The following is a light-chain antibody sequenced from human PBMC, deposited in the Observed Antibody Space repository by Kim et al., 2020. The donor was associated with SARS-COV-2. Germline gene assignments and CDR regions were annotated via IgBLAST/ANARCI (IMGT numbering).Light chain of an antibody. V-gene: IGLV2-14*03. J-gene: IGLJ2*01. Sequence: TTISCTGTSSDVGGYNYVSWYQQHPGKAPKLMIYDVSNRPSGVSNRFSGSKSGNTASLTISGLQAEDEADYYCSSYTSSSTLDVVFGGGTQLTVL. CDR1: SSDVGGYNY. CDR3: SSYTSSSTLDVV. CDR2: DVS.